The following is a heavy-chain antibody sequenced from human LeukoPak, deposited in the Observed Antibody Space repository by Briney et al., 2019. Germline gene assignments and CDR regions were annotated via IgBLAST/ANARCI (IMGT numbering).Heavy chain of an antibody. Sequence: PSEILSLTCAVYGGSFSGYYWSWIRQPPGKGLEWIGEINHSGSTNYNPSLKSRVTISVDKSKNQFSLKLSSVTAADTAVYYCARDHPELRYDYWGQGTLVTVSS. CDR2: INHSGST. D-gene: IGHD3-10*01. CDR3: ARDHPELRYDY. CDR1: GGSFSGYY. J-gene: IGHJ4*02. V-gene: IGHV4-34*01.